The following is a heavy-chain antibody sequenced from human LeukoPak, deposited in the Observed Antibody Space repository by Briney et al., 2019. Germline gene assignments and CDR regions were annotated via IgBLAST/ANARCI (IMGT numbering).Heavy chain of an antibody. V-gene: IGHV1-69*13. Sequence: ASVKVSCKASGGTFSSYAISWVRQAPGQGLEWMGGIIPIFGTANYAQKFQGRVTITADESTSTAYMELSSLRSEDTAVYYCVRDADYYDSSRGAFDIWGQGTMVTVSS. D-gene: IGHD3-22*01. CDR1: GGTFSSYA. CDR2: IIPIFGTA. CDR3: VRDADYYDSSRGAFDI. J-gene: IGHJ3*02.